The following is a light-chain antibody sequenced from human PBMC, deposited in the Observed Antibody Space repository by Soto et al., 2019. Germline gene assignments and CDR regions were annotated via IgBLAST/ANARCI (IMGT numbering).Light chain of an antibody. CDR2: GAS. J-gene: IGKJ1*01. CDR3: QQLITYPQT. V-gene: IGKV1-9*01. CDR1: QGVSIY. Sequence: IQLTHAPSSLSASVLYRVTITFLASQGVSIYLAWYQQKLGKAPKVLIYGASTLQAGVPSRFSGSGSGTEFALAISSLQPEDFATYYCQQLITYPQTFGQGTKVDI.